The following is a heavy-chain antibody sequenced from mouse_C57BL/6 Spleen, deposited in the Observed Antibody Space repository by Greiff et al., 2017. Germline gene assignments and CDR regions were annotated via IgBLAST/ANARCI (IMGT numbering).Heavy chain of an antibody. V-gene: IGHV5-17*01. CDR2: ISSGSSTI. Sequence: EVKLVESGGGLVKPGGSLKLSCAASGFTFSDYGMHWVRQAPGKGLEWVAYISSGSSTIYYADTVKGRFTISRDNAKNTLFLQMTSLGSEVTAMYYCARGGTGTDYWGQGTTLTVSS. J-gene: IGHJ2*01. CDR3: ARGGTGTDY. D-gene: IGHD4-1*01. CDR1: GFTFSDYG.